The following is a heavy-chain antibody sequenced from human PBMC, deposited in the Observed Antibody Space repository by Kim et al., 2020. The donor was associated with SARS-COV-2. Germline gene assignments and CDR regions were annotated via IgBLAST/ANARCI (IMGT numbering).Heavy chain of an antibody. CDR2: ISSSSSYI. Sequence: GGSLRLSCAASGFTFSSYSMNWVRQAPGKGLEWVSSISSSSSYIYYADSVKGRFTISRDNAKNSLYLQMNSLRAEDTAVYYCARDLAPSYYYGSGITLRYWGQGTLVTVSS. J-gene: IGHJ4*02. CDR1: GFTFSSYS. D-gene: IGHD3-10*01. CDR3: ARDLAPSYYYGSGITLRY. V-gene: IGHV3-21*01.